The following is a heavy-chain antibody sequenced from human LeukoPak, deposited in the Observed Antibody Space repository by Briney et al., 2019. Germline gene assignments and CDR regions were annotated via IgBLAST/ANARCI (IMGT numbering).Heavy chain of an antibody. CDR3: ARPRRVGTLMTFDP. V-gene: IGHV4-34*01. CDR2: INHSGST. D-gene: IGHD1-26*01. J-gene: IGHJ5*02. CDR1: GGSISSYY. Sequence: PSETLSLTCTVSGGSISSYYWSWIRQPPGKGLEWIGEINHSGSTNYNPSLKSRVTISVDTFKNQFSLKLSSVTAADTAVYYCARPRRVGTLMTFDPWGQGTLVTVSS.